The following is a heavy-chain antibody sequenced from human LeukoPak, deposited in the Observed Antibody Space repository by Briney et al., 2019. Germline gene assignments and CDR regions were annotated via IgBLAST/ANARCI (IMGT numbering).Heavy chain of an antibody. CDR2: ITGSGGST. CDR3: TTDLVGPTDRDY. V-gene: IGHV3-23*01. Sequence: GGTLRLSCVASGFTFSSYGMSWVRQAPGKGLEWVSCITGSGGSTHYADSVKGRFTISRDNSKNTLYLQMNSLKTEDTAVYYCTTDLVGPTDRDYWGQGTLVTVSS. D-gene: IGHD1-26*01. CDR1: GFTFSSYG. J-gene: IGHJ4*02.